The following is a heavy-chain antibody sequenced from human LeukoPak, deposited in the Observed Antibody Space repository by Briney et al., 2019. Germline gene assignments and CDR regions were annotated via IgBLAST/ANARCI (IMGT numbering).Heavy chain of an antibody. CDR3: ARVRGGYWYFDL. V-gene: IGHV4-59*01. J-gene: IGHJ2*01. CDR2: IYYSGST. D-gene: IGHD4-23*01. Sequence: SETLSLTCTVSGGSINSYYWSWIRQPPGKGLEWIGYIYYSGSTNYNPSLKSRVTISVDTSKNQFSLKLSSVTAADTAVYYCARVRGGYWYFDLWGLGTLVTVSS. CDR1: GGSINSYY.